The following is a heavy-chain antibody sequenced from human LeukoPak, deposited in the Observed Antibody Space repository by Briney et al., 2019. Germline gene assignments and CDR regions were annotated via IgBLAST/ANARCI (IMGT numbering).Heavy chain of an antibody. V-gene: IGHV3-66*01. Sequence: GGSLRLSCAASGFTVSSNYMSCVRQAPGKGLEWVSVIYSGGSTYYADSVKGRFTISRDNSKNTLYLQMNSLRAEDTAVYYCAKDSSMVRGDYDYFDYWGQGTLVTVSS. J-gene: IGHJ4*02. CDR1: GFTVSSNY. CDR2: IYSGGST. CDR3: AKDSSMVRGDYDYFDY. D-gene: IGHD3-10*01.